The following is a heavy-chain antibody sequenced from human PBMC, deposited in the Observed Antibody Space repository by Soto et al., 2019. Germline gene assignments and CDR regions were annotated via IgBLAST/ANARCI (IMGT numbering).Heavy chain of an antibody. CDR3: MRSHGAY. Sequence: GHGLVKTSETLSLTCTVSGGSVSSGPYHWNWVRQPPGKGLEWIGHISYSGTANYNPSLRGRVIMATDTSMNQFSLRLTSVTAADTAVYYCMRSHGAYWGQGALVTVSP. CDR1: GGSVSSGPYH. CDR2: ISYSGTA. V-gene: IGHV4-61*01. J-gene: IGHJ4*02. D-gene: IGHD2-8*01.